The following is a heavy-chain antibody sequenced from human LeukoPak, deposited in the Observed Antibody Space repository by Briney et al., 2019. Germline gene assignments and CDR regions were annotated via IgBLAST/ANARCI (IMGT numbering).Heavy chain of an antibody. J-gene: IGHJ4*02. CDR2: IKTKTGNP. Sequence: ASVKDSCKGSGYTFISYTMNRVRQAPGKGLEWMEWIKTKTGNPTYAQGFTGRFVFSLDTSVSTAYLQISSLKAEDTAVYYCARVHQLWSPNFDYWGQGTLVTLSS. CDR3: ARVHQLWSPNFDY. CDR1: GYTFISYT. D-gene: IGHD5-18*01. V-gene: IGHV7-4-1*02.